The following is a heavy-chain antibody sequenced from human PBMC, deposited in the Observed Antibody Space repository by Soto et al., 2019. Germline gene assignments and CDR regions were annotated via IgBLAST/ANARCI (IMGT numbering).Heavy chain of an antibody. CDR3: ARGEIVVVIHAFDI. CDR1: GGSISSSSYC. Sequence: PSETLSLTCTVSGGSISSSSYCWGWIRQPPGKGLEWIGSIYYSGSTYYNPSLKSRVTISVDTSKNQFSLKLSSVTAADTAVYYCARGEIVVVIHAFDIWGQGTMVTVSS. V-gene: IGHV4-39*01. D-gene: IGHD3-22*01. CDR2: IYYSGST. J-gene: IGHJ3*02.